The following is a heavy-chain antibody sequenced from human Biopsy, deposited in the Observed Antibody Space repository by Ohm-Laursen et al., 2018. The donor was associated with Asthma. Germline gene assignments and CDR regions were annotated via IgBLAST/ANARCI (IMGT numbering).Heavy chain of an antibody. D-gene: IGHD6-13*01. CDR3: LRDTLGYYFDI. V-gene: IGHV3-30-3*01. J-gene: IGHJ4*02. CDR2: ITFDGSTQ. CDR1: GRHFGSYN. Sequence: SLRLSCAASGRHFGSYNMHWARQAPGKGLEWVAVITFDGSTQHYGDSVKGRFTISRDNSKNMLFLQMNSLRAEDTPVYYCLRDTLGYYFDIWGQGTQVTVSS.